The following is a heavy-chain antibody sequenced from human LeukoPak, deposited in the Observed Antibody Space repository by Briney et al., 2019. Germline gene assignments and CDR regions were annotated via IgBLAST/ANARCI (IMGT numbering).Heavy chain of an antibody. CDR3: AKDRAPTTGSSDY. CDR1: GFTFSNHA. D-gene: IGHD3-10*01. V-gene: IGHV3-21*04. CDR2: IDGRSTDI. J-gene: IGHJ4*02. Sequence: PGGSLRLSCAASGFTFSNHAMNWVRQAPGQGLEWVSSIDGRSTDIYYADSVKGRFTISRDSSKNTLYLQMNSLRAEDTAVYYCAKDRAPTTGSSDYWGQGTLVTVSS.